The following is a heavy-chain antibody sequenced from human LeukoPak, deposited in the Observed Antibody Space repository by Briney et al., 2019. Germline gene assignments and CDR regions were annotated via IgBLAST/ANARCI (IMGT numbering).Heavy chain of an antibody. CDR1: GYTFTIYA. V-gene: IGHV7-4-1*02. J-gene: IGHJ5*02. CDR2: INTNTGNP. D-gene: IGHD2/OR15-2a*01. Sequence: ASVKVSCKGSGYTFTIYAMNWVRRAPGQGVEWMGWINTNTGNPTYAQGFTGRFVFSLDTSVSTAYLQISSLKAEDTAVYYCARDFSMMARDWFDPWGQGTLVTVSS. CDR3: ARDFSMMARDWFDP.